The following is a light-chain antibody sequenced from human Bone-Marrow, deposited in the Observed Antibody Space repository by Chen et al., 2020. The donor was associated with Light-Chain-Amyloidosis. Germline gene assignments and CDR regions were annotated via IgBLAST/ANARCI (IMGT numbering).Light chain of an antibody. V-gene: IGLV2-8*01. CDR3: SSYAGSNHLL. CDR2: EVN. Sequence: QSALTQSPSASGSPGQSVTISCTGTSSDVGNYNYVSWYQQHPGRAPKLMIYEVNKRPSGVPDRFSGSKSGNTASLTVSGLQAEDEADYYCSSYAGSNHLLFGGGTKLTVL. J-gene: IGLJ2*01. CDR1: SSDVGNYNY.